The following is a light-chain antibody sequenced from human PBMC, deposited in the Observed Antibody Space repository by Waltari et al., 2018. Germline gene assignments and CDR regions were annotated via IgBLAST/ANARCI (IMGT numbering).Light chain of an antibody. CDR3: MQALQTPT. Sequence: DIVMPPSPLSLPVTPGEPASISCRSSQSLLHSNGYNYLDWYLQKPGQSPQLLIYLGSNRASGVPDRFSGSGSGTDFTLKISRVEAEDVGVYYCMQALQTPTFGQGTKLEIK. V-gene: IGKV2-28*01. CDR1: QSLLHSNGYNY. CDR2: LGS. J-gene: IGKJ2*01.